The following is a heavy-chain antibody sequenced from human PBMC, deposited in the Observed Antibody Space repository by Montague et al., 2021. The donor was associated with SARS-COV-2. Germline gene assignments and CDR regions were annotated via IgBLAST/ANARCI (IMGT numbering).Heavy chain of an antibody. CDR3: ARDPRYSLSWSFDY. Sequence: CAISGDSDSVEAPTRSSDKHSPSLQLEWLVVSYHLPKRNYDYAVSVKSRMTISPDTSKNQFSLQLSSVTPEDRAVYYCARDPRYSLSWSFDYWGQGTLVTVSS. CDR1: GDSDSVEAPT. D-gene: IGHD6-13*01. CDR2: SYHLPKRNY. V-gene: IGHV6-1*01. J-gene: IGHJ4*02.